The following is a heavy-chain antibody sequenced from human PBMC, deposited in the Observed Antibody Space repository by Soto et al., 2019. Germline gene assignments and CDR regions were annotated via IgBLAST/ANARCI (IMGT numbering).Heavy chain of an antibody. CDR2: IIPIFGTA. V-gene: IGHV1-69*13. D-gene: IGHD3-16*01. Sequence: GASVKVSCKASGGTFSSYAISWVRQAPGQGLEWMGGIIPIFGTANYAQKFQGRVTITADESTSTAYMELSSLRSEDTAVYYCPIAYIGFGDFLPLPPSYWGQGTLVPVSS. CDR1: GGTFSSYA. J-gene: IGHJ4*02. CDR3: PIAYIGFGDFLPLPPSY.